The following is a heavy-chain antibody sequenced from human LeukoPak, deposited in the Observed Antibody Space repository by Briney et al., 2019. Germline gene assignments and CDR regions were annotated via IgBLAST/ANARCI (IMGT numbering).Heavy chain of an antibody. CDR2: ISAYDGNT. D-gene: IGHD1-26*01. Sequence: ASVKVSCKASGYTFSNYGITWVRQAPGQGLEWIAWISAYDGNTDYAQKLQGRVTLTTETSTSTAYMELRSLRSDDTAVYYCARANQRRGPGVGYWGQGTLVTVSS. V-gene: IGHV1-18*01. J-gene: IGHJ4*02. CDR1: GYTFSNYG. CDR3: ARANQRRGPGVGY.